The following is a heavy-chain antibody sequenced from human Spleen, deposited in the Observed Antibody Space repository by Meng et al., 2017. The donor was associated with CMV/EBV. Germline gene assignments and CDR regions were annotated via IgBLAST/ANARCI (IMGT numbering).Heavy chain of an antibody. CDR1: GFTFSSYA. CDR2: IYSGGSTT. V-gene: IGHV3-23*03. D-gene: IGHD3-9*01. CDR3: ARDRHYDRLTGYYGWFDP. J-gene: IGHJ5*02. Sequence: GESLKISCAASGFTFSSYAMSWVRQAPGKGLEWVSVIYSGGSTTYYADSVKGRFTISRDNSKNTLYLQMNSLRAEDTAVYYCARDRHYDRLTGYYGWFDPWGQGTLVTVSS.